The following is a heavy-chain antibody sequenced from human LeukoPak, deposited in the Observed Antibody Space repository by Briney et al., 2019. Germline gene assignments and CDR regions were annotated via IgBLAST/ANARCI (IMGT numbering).Heavy chain of an antibody. Sequence: GGSLRLSCVAPEFNFFSYGMQWVRQAPGMGLLWVSRIFTDGSTTSYADSVKGRFTISRDNAKNTLYLQMNSLRAEDTAVYYCARELPREVTLDYWGQGTLVTVSP. CDR1: EFNFFSYG. CDR2: IFTDGSTT. J-gene: IGHJ4*01. CDR3: ARELPREVTLDY. V-gene: IGHV3-74*01. D-gene: IGHD2-21*02.